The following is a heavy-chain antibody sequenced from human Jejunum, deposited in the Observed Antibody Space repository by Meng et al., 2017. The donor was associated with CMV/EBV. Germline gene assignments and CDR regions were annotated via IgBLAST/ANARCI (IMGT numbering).Heavy chain of an antibody. V-gene: IGHV3-21*06. CDR2: ISPSGSNK. Sequence: GFPLSTYGINWVRQSPGAGLEWVSSISPSGSNKYYADSVKGRFTISRDNAKNSVHLDMNSLRAEDTAVYYCARLEPLAAGGFFDYWGQGTPVTVSS. CDR1: GFPLSTYG. D-gene: IGHD6-13*01. CDR3: ARLEPLAAGGFFDY. J-gene: IGHJ4*02.